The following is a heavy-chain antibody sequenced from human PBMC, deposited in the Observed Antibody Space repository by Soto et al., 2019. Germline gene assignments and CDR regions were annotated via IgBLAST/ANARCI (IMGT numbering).Heavy chain of an antibody. Sequence: QVQLVESGGGVVQPGRSLRLSCAASGFTFSSHGMHWVRQAPGKGLEWVAIISHDGSNEYYADSVRGRFTISRDNFKNMFYLQMNSLRLEDTAVYFCAKEGDYSYGDEVDYWGQGTLVAVSS. V-gene: IGHV3-30*18. CDR1: GFTFSSHG. D-gene: IGHD5-18*01. J-gene: IGHJ4*02. CDR2: ISHDGSNE. CDR3: AKEGDYSYGDEVDY.